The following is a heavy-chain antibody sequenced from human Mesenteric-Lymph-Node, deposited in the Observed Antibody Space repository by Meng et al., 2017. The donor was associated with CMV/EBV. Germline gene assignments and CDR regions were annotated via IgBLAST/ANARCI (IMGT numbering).Heavy chain of an antibody. D-gene: IGHD4-11*01. CDR3: ARMGNYDYYFDY. CDR1: GFTFSSYS. CDR2: IGSSSTYI. Sequence: GESLKISCAASGFTFSSYSINWVRQAPGKGLEWVSSIGSSSTYIYYADSLKGRFTISRDNAKNSLYLQMNSLRAEDTAVYYCARMGNYDYYFDYWGQGMLVTVSS. V-gene: IGHV3-21*01. J-gene: IGHJ4*02.